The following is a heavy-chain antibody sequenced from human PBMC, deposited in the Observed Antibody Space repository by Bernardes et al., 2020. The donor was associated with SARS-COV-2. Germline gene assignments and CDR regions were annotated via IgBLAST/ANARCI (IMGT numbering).Heavy chain of an antibody. CDR1: GFTFISDS. CDR2: IISSSSTI. J-gene: IGHJ2*01. V-gene: IGHV3-48*02. Sequence: GGSLRLSCAASGFTFISDSMNWVRQAPGKGLEWVSYIISSSSTIYYADSVKGRFTISRDNAKNSLYLQMNSLRDEDTAVYYCARDNGVYCSSTSCSSWYFDLWGRGTLVTVSS. D-gene: IGHD2-2*01. CDR3: ARDNGVYCSSTSCSSWYFDL.